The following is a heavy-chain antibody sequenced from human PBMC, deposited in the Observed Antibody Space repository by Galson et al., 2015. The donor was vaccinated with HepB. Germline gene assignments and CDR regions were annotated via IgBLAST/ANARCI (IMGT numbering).Heavy chain of an antibody. J-gene: IGHJ6*02. D-gene: IGHD3-10*01. CDR3: ARDRTGIRFGVYGMDV. V-gene: IGHV1-69*04. CDR2: IIPILGIA. CDR1: GGTFSSYT. Sequence: SCKASGGTFSSYTISWVRQAPGQGLEWMGRIIPILGIANYAQKFQGRVTITADKSTSTAYMELSSLRSEDTAVYYCARDRTGIRFGVYGMDVWGQGTTVTVSS.